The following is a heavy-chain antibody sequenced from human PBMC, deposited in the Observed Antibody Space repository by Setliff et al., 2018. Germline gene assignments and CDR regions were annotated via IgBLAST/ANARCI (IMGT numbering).Heavy chain of an antibody. Sequence: KTSETLSLTCNVYGASVINYYWNWIRQSAGEGLEWLGRIYSDGRSSYNPSLKSRISMSLDASKNEIFLKMSSLTAADTARYYCVRVGREYGDSGGHDAFRNWGQGKRVTVSS. J-gene: IGHJ6*02. CDR2: IYSDGRS. CDR3: VRVGREYGDSGGHDAFRN. D-gene: IGHD4-17*01. CDR1: GASVINYY. V-gene: IGHV4-4*07.